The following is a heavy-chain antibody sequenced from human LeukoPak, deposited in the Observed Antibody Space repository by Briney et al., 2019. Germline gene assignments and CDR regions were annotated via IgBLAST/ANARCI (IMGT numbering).Heavy chain of an antibody. CDR2: ISSSLNTM. J-gene: IGHJ4*02. CDR1: GFTCSDYY. Sequence: PGGSLRLSCAASGFTCSDYYMSWIRQAPGKGLEWLSYISSSLNTMYYADSVRGRFTISRDSAKNSLYLQMNSLRAEDTAVYYCARDKGGTFDYWGQGTLVTVSS. V-gene: IGHV3-11*01. CDR3: ARDKGGTFDY.